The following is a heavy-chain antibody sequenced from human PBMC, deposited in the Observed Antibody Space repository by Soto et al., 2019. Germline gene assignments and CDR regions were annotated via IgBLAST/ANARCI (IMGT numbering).Heavy chain of an antibody. Sequence: GGSLKRSCAASGFTFSSYAMSWVRQAPWKGLEWVSAISGSGGSTYYADSVKGRFTISRDNSKNTLYLQMNSLRAEDTAVYYCAKDGGLCGGYYYYYYGMDVWGQGTTVTVSS. D-gene: IGHD6-25*01. CDR2: ISGSGGST. CDR3: AKDGGLCGGYYYYYYGMDV. J-gene: IGHJ6*02. CDR1: GFTFSSYA. V-gene: IGHV3-23*01.